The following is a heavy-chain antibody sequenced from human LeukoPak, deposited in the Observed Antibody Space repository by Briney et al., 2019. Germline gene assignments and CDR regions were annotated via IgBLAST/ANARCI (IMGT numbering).Heavy chain of an antibody. Sequence: ASVKVSCKASGYTFTSYYMHWVRQAPGQGLEWMGIINPSGGSTSYAQKFQGRVTMTRDTSTSTAYMELRSLRSDDTAVYYCAREGYSSSWPFDPWGQGTLVTVSS. J-gene: IGHJ5*02. CDR1: GYTFTSYY. V-gene: IGHV1-46*01. D-gene: IGHD6-13*01. CDR3: AREGYSSSWPFDP. CDR2: INPSGGST.